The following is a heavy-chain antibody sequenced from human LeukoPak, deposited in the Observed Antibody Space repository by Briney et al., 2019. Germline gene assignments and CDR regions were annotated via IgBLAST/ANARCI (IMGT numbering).Heavy chain of an antibody. J-gene: IGHJ3*02. V-gene: IGHV4-31*03. CDR1: GCSISSGGYY. D-gene: IGHD6-13*01. Sequence: KPSQTLSLTCTVSGCSISSGGYYWSWIRQHPGKGLEWIGYIYYSGSTYYNPSLKSRVTISVDTSKNQFSLKLSSVTAADTAVYYCAREAAAAGTGAFDIWGQGTMVTVSS. CDR3: AREAAAAGTGAFDI. CDR2: IYYSGST.